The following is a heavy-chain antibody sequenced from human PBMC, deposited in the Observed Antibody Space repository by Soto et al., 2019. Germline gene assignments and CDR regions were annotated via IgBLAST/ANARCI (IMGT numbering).Heavy chain of an antibody. Sequence: QVQLVQSGAEVKKPGSSVKVSCKGSGGTFRSYDVNWVRQAPGQGLEWMGGIIPISGTPNLAQKFQGRLTITADPSTNTAYMELSSLTSDDTAVYYCARRTGGGSLDYWGQGTLVSVSS. CDR1: GGTFRSYD. D-gene: IGHD2-15*01. CDR2: IIPISGTP. CDR3: ARRTGGGSLDY. J-gene: IGHJ4*02. V-gene: IGHV1-69*01.